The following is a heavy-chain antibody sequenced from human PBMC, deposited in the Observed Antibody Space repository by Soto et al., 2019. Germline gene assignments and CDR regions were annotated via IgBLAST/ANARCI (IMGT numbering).Heavy chain of an antibody. V-gene: IGHV4-59*01. CDR3: ARANRPITMTYLNWFDP. CDR1: GDSISSDY. J-gene: IGHJ5*02. CDR2: MYYTGTT. Sequence: SETLSLTCSVSGDSISSDYWSWIRQPPGKGLEWIGYMYYTGTTNYNPSLRSRVTISLDTSKKQFSLKLSSVTAADTAVYYCARANRPITMTYLNWFDPWGQGTLVTVSS. D-gene: IGHD3-22*01.